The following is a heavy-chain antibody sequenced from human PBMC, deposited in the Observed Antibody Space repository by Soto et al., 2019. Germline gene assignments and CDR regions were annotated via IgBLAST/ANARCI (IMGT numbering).Heavy chain of an antibody. CDR1: GVTFSSYA. Sequence: GGSLRLSWAASGVTFSSYAMSWVRQAPGKGLEWVSAISGSGGSTYYADSVKGRFTISRDNSKNTLYLQMNSLRAEDTAVYYCAAGAAGSFDYYYGMDVWGQGTTVTVSS. V-gene: IGHV3-23*01. CDR2: ISGSGGST. J-gene: IGHJ6*02. D-gene: IGHD6-13*01. CDR3: AAGAAGSFDYYYGMDV.